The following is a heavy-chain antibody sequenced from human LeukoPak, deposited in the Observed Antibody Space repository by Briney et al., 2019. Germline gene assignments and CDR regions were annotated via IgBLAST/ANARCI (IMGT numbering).Heavy chain of an antibody. V-gene: IGHV4-34*01. D-gene: IGHD1-26*01. CDR1: GGSFSGYY. J-gene: IGHJ5*02. Sequence: SETLSLTCAVYGGSFSGYYCSWIRQPPGKGLEWIGEINHSGSTNYNPSLKSRVTISVDTSKNQFSLELSSVTAADTAVYYCARSSPWDNWFDPWGLGNLVTVSS. CDR2: INHSGST. CDR3: ARSSPWDNWFDP.